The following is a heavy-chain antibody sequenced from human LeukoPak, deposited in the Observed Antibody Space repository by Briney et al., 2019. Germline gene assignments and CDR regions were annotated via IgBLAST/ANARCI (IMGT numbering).Heavy chain of an antibody. J-gene: IGHJ4*02. CDR1: GYTFTNYG. Sequence: ASVKVSCKASGYTFTNYGISWVRQAPGQGLEWMGWISAYSGNTNYAQKFQGRVTMTTDTSTSTAYMELRSLRSDDTAVYYCARGRGSSYYDSSGYFDYWGQGTLVTVSS. CDR2: ISAYSGNT. V-gene: IGHV1-18*01. CDR3: ARGRGSSYYDSSGYFDY. D-gene: IGHD3-22*01.